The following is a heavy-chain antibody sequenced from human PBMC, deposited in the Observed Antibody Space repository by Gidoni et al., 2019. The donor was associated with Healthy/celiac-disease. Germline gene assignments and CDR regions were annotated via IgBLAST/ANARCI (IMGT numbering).Heavy chain of an antibody. J-gene: IGHJ6*02. Sequence: IIYPGDSDTRYSPSFQGQVTISADKSISTAYLQWSSLKASDTAMYYCARSIAAAGKYYYYGMDVWGQGTTVTVSS. CDR2: IYPGDSDT. V-gene: IGHV5-51*01. CDR3: ARSIAAAGKYYYYGMDV. D-gene: IGHD6-13*01.